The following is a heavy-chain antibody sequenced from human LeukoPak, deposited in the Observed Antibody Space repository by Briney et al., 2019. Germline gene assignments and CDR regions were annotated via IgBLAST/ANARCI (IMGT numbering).Heavy chain of an antibody. CDR3: TTVSTWDAFDF. J-gene: IGHJ3*01. D-gene: IGHD3-16*02. Sequence: GGSLRLSCAASGFTFSDAWMTWVRQAPGKGLEWVGRIKSKTDGGTTDYAVPVEGRFTVSRDDSKNTLFLQMNSLKTEGTAVYYCTTVSTWDAFDFWGQGTMVTVSS. CDR2: IKSKTDGGTT. V-gene: IGHV3-15*01. CDR1: GFTFSDAW.